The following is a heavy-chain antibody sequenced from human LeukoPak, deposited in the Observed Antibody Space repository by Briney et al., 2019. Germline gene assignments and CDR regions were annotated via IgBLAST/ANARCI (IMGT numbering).Heavy chain of an antibody. CDR3: AIIRLGELSFDY. CDR1: GYTFSGNF. V-gene: IGHV1-18*01. J-gene: IGHJ4*02. CDR2: ISAYNGNT. D-gene: IGHD3-16*02. Sequence: GASVKVSCKSSGYTFSGNFIHWVRQAPGQGLEWMGWISAYNGNTNYAQKLQGRVTMTTDTSTSTAYMELRSLRSDDTAVYYCAIIRLGELSFDYWGQGTLVTVSS.